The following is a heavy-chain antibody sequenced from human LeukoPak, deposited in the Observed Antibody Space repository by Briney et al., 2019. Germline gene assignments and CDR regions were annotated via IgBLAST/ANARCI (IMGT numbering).Heavy chain of an antibody. V-gene: IGHV4-59*08. CDR1: GGSISSYY. J-gene: IGHJ4*02. D-gene: IGHD2-15*01. CDR3: ARQHTRGVVVALVDY. CDR2: IYYSGST. Sequence: SSETLSLTCTVSGGSISSYYWSWIRQPPGKGLEWIGYIYYSGSTNYNPSLKSRVTISVDTSKNQFSLKLGSVTAADTAVYYCARQHTRGVVVALVDYWGQGTLVTVSS.